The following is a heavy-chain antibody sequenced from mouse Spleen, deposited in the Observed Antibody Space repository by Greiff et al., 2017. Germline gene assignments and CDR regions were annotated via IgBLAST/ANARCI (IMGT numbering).Heavy chain of an antibody. J-gene: IGHJ2*01. CDR2: ISGGGSYT. Sequence: EVKLMESGGDLVKPGGSLKLSCAASGFTFSSYGMSWVRQTPEKRLEWVATISGGGSYTYYPDSVKGRFTISRDNAKNNLYLQMSSLRSEDTALYYCARRDYGKTFDYWGQGTTLTVSS. CDR3: ARRDYGKTFDY. CDR1: GFTFSSYG. D-gene: IGHD2-1*01. V-gene: IGHV5-9-2*01.